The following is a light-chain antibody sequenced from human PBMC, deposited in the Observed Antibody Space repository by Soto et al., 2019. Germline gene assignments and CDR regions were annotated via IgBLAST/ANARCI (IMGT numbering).Light chain of an antibody. CDR1: QGISSW. CDR3: QPANDFSLT. CDR2: PAS. J-gene: IGKJ4*01. V-gene: IGKV1-12*01. Sequence: DIQMTQSPSSVSASVGDRVTITCRASQGISSWLAWYQQKPGKAPKLLIYPASSLQSGVPSRFSGSGYGIDFHLTIGSLQPDDFSTDYDQPANDFSLTFGRGAKVEIK.